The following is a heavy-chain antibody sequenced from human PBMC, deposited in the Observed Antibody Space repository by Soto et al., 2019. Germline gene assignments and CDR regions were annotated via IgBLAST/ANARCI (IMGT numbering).Heavy chain of an antibody. V-gene: IGHV1-69*01. Sequence: QVQLVQSGAEVKKPGSSVKVSCKASGGTFSSYAISWVRQAPGQGLEWMGGIIPIFGTANYVQKFQGRVTITADESTSTAYMELSSLRSEDTAVYYCARDGAYYYDSSGEDRDAFDIWGQGTMVTVSS. CDR2: IIPIFGTA. CDR3: ARDGAYYYDSSGEDRDAFDI. J-gene: IGHJ3*02. D-gene: IGHD3-22*01. CDR1: GGTFSSYA.